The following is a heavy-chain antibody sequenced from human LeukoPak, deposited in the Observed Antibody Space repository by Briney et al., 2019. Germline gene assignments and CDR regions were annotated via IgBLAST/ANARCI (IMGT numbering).Heavy chain of an antibody. Sequence: PSETLSLTCAVYGGSFSGYYWSWIRQPPGKGLEWIGEINHSGSTNYNPSLKSRVTISVDTSKNQFSLKLSSVTAADTAVYYCARGDGDNWFDPWGQGTLVTVSS. D-gene: IGHD4-17*01. CDR1: GGSFSGYY. J-gene: IGHJ5*02. CDR3: ARGDGDNWFDP. V-gene: IGHV4-34*01. CDR2: INHSGST.